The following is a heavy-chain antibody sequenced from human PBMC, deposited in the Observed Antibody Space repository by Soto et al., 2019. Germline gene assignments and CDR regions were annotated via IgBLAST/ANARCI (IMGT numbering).Heavy chain of an antibody. CDR3: WRKVLSAYTFSPLPN. V-gene: IGHV1-69*02. Sequence: QVQLVQSGAEVKKPGSSVKVSCKASGGTFSSYTISWVRQAPGQGLEWMGRIIPILGIANYAQKFQGRVKNTRDKTTDTTQMEPNQLKIEGPAVEYLWRKVLSAYTFSPLPNWGPGNLGTGSS. J-gene: IGHJ4*03. CDR1: GGTFSSYT. D-gene: IGHD4-4*01. CDR2: IIPILGIA.